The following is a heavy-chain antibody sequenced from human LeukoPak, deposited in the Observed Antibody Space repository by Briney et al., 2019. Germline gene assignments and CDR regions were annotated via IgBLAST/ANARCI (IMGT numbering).Heavy chain of an antibody. Sequence: ASVKVSCKASGYTFTGYYLHWLRQAPGQGLEWMGWINPNSGGTTYAQTFQGRVTMTRDTSSSTAYMELSRLRSDDTAVYYCAREVVVAALRPRRQRNWFDPWGQGTLVTVSS. CDR1: GYTFTGYY. CDR3: AREVVVAALRPRRQRNWFDP. J-gene: IGHJ5*02. V-gene: IGHV1-2*02. CDR2: INPNSGGT. D-gene: IGHD2-2*01.